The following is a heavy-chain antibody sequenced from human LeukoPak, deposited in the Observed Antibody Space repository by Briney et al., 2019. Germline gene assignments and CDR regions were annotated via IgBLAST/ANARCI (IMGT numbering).Heavy chain of an antibody. CDR2: INWNGGRT. CDR3: ARDPYSGNYGNYYYYYMDV. D-gene: IGHD1-26*01. Sequence: PGGSLRLSCAASGFTFNDYGMSWVRQAPGKGLEWVSGINWNGGRTGYADSMKGRFIISRDNAKNSLYLQVNSLGPDDTAVYYCARDPYSGNYGNYYYYYMDVWGKGTTVTISS. V-gene: IGHV3-20*04. J-gene: IGHJ6*03. CDR1: GFTFNDYG.